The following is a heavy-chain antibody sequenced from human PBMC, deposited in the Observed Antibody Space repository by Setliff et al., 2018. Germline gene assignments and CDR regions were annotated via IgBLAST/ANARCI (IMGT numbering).Heavy chain of an antibody. CDR1: GYMFTTYA. D-gene: IGHD4-4*01. V-gene: IGHV7-4-1*02. Sequence: ASVKVSCKASGYMFTTYAMSWIRQVPGQGFEWMGWINTNTGNPIYVQGFTGRFVFSLETSVSTAYLHISGLTAEDTAVYYCARASRFGTTVWKGDYYMDVWGKGTTVTVSS. J-gene: IGHJ6*03. CDR2: INTNTGNP. CDR3: ARASRFGTTVWKGDYYMDV.